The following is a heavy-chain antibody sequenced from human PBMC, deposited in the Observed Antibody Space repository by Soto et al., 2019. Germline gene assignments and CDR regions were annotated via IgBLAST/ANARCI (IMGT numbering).Heavy chain of an antibody. CDR1: GYTFTSYD. D-gene: IGHD2-2*01. CDR3: ARGADVVVPAAMWSYYYYYMDV. CDR2: MNPNSGNT. V-gene: IGHV1-8*01. J-gene: IGHJ6*03. Sequence: ASVKVSCKASGYTFTSYDINWVRQATGQGLEWMGWMNPNSGNTGYAQKFQGRVTMTRNTSISTAYMELSSLRSEDTAVYYCARGADVVVPAAMWSYYYYYMDVWGKGTTVTVSS.